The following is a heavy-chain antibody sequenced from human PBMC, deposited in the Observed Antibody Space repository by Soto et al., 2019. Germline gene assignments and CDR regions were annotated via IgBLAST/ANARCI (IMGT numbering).Heavy chain of an antibody. CDR1: GFTFDDYT. Sequence: GGSLRLSCAASGFTFDDYTMHWVRQAPGKGLEWVSLISWDGGSTYYADSVKGRFTISRDNSKNSLYLQMNSLRTEDTALYYCARSYYDFWSGYFGRDYYYYGMDVWGQGTTVTVSS. V-gene: IGHV3-43*01. D-gene: IGHD3-3*01. CDR2: ISWDGGST. J-gene: IGHJ6*02. CDR3: ARSYYDFWSGYFGRDYYYYGMDV.